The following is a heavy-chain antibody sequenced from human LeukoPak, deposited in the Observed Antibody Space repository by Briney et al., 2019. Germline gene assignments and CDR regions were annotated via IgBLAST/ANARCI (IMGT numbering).Heavy chain of an antibody. CDR2: IYYSGST. J-gene: IGHJ4*02. CDR1: GGSISSSSYS. CDR3: ARLTGGWLQYSFDY. V-gene: IGHV4-39*07. D-gene: IGHD5-24*01. Sequence: PSETLSLTCTVSGGSISSSSYSWGWIRQPPGKGLEWIGSIYYSGSTYYNPSLKSRVTISVDTSKNQFSLKLSSVTAADTAVYYCARLTGGWLQYSFDYWGQGTLVTVSS.